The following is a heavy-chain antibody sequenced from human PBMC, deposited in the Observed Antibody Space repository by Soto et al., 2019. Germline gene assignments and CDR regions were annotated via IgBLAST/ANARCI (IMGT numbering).Heavy chain of an antibody. D-gene: IGHD2-2*01. CDR2: IKSKTDGGTT. CDR1: GFTFSNAW. V-gene: IGHV3-15*01. Sequence: EVQLVESGGGLVKPGGSLRLSCAASGFTFSNAWMSWVRQAPGKGLEWVGRIKSKTDGGTTDYAAPVKGRFTISRDDSKIKLYLQINSLKTEDTAVYYCTTDAPIVVLPAAILDDNWFDPWGQGTLVTVSS. J-gene: IGHJ5*02. CDR3: TTDAPIVVLPAAILDDNWFDP.